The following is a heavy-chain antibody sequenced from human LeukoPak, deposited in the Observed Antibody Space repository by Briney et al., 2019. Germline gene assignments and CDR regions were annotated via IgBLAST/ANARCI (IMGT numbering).Heavy chain of an antibody. CDR3: ARGITVIYYMDV. V-gene: IGHV4-38-2*01. CDR2: IYHSGTT. J-gene: IGHJ6*03. D-gene: IGHD2-21*01. CDR1: GYSISSGYY. Sequence: SATLPLTCAVSGYSISSGYYWAWIRQPPGKGLEWIGTIYHSGTTYYNPSLKSRVTISVDTSNNQFSLKLRSVTAPDPAVYYCARGITVIYYMDVWGKGTTVTVSS.